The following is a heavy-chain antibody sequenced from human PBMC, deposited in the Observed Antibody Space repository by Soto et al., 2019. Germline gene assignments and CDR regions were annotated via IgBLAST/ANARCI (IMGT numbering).Heavy chain of an antibody. CDR3: ARDSSGWYRGRAASDV. Sequence: ELQVVESGGGLVKPGGSLRLSCVASGFSFSTYHMNWVRQTPGKGLEWVSSISSTSTKTFYADSVKGRFIISRDNAKNSLYLQMNSLRAEDTGLYYCARDSSGWYRGRAASDVWGHGTMVTVSS. D-gene: IGHD6-19*01. CDR2: ISSTSTKT. CDR1: GFSFSTYH. V-gene: IGHV3-21*01. J-gene: IGHJ3*01.